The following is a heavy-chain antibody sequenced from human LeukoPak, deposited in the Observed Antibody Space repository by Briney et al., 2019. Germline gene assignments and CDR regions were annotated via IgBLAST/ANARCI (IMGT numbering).Heavy chain of an antibody. D-gene: IGHD5-24*01. CDR3: ASNTHLVEMATGAFQH. Sequence: SETLSLTCTVSGGSISSYYWSWIRQPPGKGLEWIGYIYYSGSTNYNPSLKSRVTISVDTSKNQFSLKLSSVTAADTAVYYCASNTHLVEMATGAFQHWGQGTLVTVSS. CDR2: IYYSGST. V-gene: IGHV4-59*01. J-gene: IGHJ1*01. CDR1: GGSISSYY.